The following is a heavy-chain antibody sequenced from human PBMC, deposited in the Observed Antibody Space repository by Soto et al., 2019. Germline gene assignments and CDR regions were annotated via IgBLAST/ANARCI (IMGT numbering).Heavy chain of an antibody. V-gene: IGHV3-7*01. Sequence: VQLVESGGGLVQPGGSLRLSCAASGFTFSSYWMSWVRQAPGKGLEWVANIKQDGSEKYYVDSVKGRFTISRDNAKNSPYLQMNSLRAEDTAVYYCARDDFWSGFAFDIWGQGTMVTVSS. CDR3: ARDDFWSGFAFDI. CDR1: GFTFSSYW. J-gene: IGHJ3*02. D-gene: IGHD3-3*01. CDR2: IKQDGSEK.